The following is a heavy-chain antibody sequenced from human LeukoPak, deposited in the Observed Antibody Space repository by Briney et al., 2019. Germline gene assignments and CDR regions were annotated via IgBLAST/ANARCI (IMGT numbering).Heavy chain of an antibody. Sequence: GGSLRLSCAASGFTFSSYDMHWVRQATGKGLEWVSAIGTAGDTYYPGSVKGRFTISRENAKNSLYLQMNSLRAGNTAVYYCPRGAVGATTSPNDYYFDYWGQGTLVTVSS. CDR1: GFTFSSYD. D-gene: IGHD1-26*01. V-gene: IGHV3-13*01. CDR2: IGTAGDT. J-gene: IGHJ4*02. CDR3: PRGAVGATTSPNDYYFDY.